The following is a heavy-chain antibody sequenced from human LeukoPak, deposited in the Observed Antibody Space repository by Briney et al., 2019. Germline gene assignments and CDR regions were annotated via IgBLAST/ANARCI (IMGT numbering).Heavy chain of an antibody. D-gene: IGHD2-21*02. Sequence: ASVKVSCKASGYTFTGYFIHWVRQAPGQGLEWMGWINPNSGGTNYAQKFQDRVTMIRDTSISTVYMELSRLRSDDTAVYYCAREDCGGDCYHYWGQGTLVTVSS. CDR3: AREDCGGDCYHY. V-gene: IGHV1-2*02. CDR1: GYTFTGYF. CDR2: INPNSGGT. J-gene: IGHJ4*02.